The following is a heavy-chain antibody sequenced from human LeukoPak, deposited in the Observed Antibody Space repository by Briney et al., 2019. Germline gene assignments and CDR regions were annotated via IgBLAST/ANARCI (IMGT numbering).Heavy chain of an antibody. CDR3: ARGLVAYYYGSGTDY. V-gene: IGHV1-8*02. D-gene: IGHD3-10*01. CDR1: GYTFTGYY. Sequence: GASVKVSCKASGYTFTGYYMYWVRQAPGQGLEWMGWMNPNSGNTGYAQKFQGRVTMTRNTSISTAYMELSSLRSEDTAVYYCARGLVAYYYGSGTDYWGQGTLVTVSS. CDR2: MNPNSGNT. J-gene: IGHJ4*02.